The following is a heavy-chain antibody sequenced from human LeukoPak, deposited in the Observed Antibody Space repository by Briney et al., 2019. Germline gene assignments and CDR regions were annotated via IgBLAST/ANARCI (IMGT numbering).Heavy chain of an antibody. J-gene: IGHJ3*02. CDR2: ISSSSSYI. D-gene: IGHD3-22*01. CDR1: GFTVSSNY. CDR3: ARDPTADYYDSSGTDDAFDI. V-gene: IGHV3-21*01. Sequence: GGSLRLSCAASGFTVSSNYMSWVRQAPGKGLEWVSSISSSSSYIYYADSVKGRFTISRDNAKNSLYLQMNSLRAEDTAVYYCARDPTADYYDSSGTDDAFDIWGQGAMVTVSS.